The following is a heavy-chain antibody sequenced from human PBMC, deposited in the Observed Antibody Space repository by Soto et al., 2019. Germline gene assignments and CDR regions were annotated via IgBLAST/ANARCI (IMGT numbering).Heavy chain of an antibody. CDR1: GGSISSGGYY. CDR3: AGVSIAAAGSNYYYYMDV. D-gene: IGHD6-13*01. CDR2: IYYSGST. V-gene: IGHV4-31*03. J-gene: IGHJ6*03. Sequence: LSLTCTVSGGSISSGGYYWSWIRQRPGKGLEWVGDIYYSGSTYYNPSLKSRVTISVDTSKNQFSLKLSSVTAADTALYYGAGVSIAAAGSNYYYYMDVWGKGTTVTVSS.